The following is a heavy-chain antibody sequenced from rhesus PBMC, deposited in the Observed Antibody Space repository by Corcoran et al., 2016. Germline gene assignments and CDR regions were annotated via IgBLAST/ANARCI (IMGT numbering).Heavy chain of an antibody. CDR2: IYGSGSST. J-gene: IGHJ3*01. Sequence: QLQLQESGPGLVKPSETLSVTCAVSGCSISSSYWSWIPQAPGKGLEWFGYIYGSGSSTNTNPSLKSRGTLLVDTSKNQLCMKLGAVTTADTAVYYCARELHRRGGWSGPGAFDFWGQGLRVTVSS. V-gene: IGHV4-169*02. CDR1: GCSISSSY. CDR3: ARELHRRGGWSGPGAFDF. D-gene: IGHD6-37*01.